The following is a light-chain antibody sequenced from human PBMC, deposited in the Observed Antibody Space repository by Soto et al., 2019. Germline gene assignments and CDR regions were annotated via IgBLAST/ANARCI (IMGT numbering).Light chain of an antibody. CDR3: QQYYDTPRT. CDR2: WSS. V-gene: IGKV4-1*01. CDR1: QSLLHTSNAKTY. J-gene: IGKJ4*01. Sequence: DIVMTQSPDSLAVSLGERATINCKSSQSLLHTSNAKTYLAWYQQKQGQAPTLLIYWSSTRQSGVPDRFSGSGSGTDCTLTISCLQAQDVAVYYFQQYYDTPRTFGGGTKVESK.